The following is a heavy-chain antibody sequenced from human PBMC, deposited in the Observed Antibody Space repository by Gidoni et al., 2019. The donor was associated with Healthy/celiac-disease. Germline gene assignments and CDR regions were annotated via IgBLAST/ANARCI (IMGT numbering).Heavy chain of an antibody. D-gene: IGHD3-10*01. Sequence: QITLKESGPTLVKPTQTLTLTCPFSGFSLSTSGVGVGWIRQPPGKALEWLALIYWDDDKRYSPSLKSRRTITKDTSKNQVVLTMTNMDPVDTATYYCAHSRSPLWFGATEYYFDYWGQGTLVTVSS. CDR1: GFSLSTSGVG. CDR3: AHSRSPLWFGATEYYFDY. J-gene: IGHJ4*02. V-gene: IGHV2-5*02. CDR2: IYWDDDK.